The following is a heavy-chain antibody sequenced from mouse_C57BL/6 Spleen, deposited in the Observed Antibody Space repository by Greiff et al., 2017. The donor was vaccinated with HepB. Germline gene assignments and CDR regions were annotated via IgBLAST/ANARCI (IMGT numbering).Heavy chain of an antibody. CDR1: GYTFTSYW. CDR3: AREAGYDDAMDY. Sequence: QVQLQQPGAELVKPGASVKLSCKASGYTFTSYWMHWVKQRPGQGLEWIGMIHPNSGSTNYNEKFKSKATLTVDKSSSTAYMQLSSLTSEDSAVYYCAREAGYDDAMDYWGQGTSVTVSS. V-gene: IGHV1-64*01. CDR2: IHPNSGST. J-gene: IGHJ4*01. D-gene: IGHD2-2*01.